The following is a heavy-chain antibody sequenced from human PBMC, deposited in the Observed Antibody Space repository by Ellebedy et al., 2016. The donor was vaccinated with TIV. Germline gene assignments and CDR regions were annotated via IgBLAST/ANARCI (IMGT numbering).Heavy chain of an antibody. CDR1: GGSISSSY. V-gene: IGHV4-59*08. CDR3: ARHLDLNWFDP. D-gene: IGHD3-9*01. Sequence: MPGGSLRLSCTVSGGSISSSYWSWIRQPPGKGLEWIAYIYYSGSTSYNPSLKSRVAISVDRSKNQISLKLNSVTAADTAVYYCARHLDLNWFDPWGQGNLVTVSS. J-gene: IGHJ5*02. CDR2: IYYSGST.